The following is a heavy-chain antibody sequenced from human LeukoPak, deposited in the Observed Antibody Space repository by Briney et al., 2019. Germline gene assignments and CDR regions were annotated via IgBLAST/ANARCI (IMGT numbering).Heavy chain of an antibody. CDR1: GGSISSGGYY. CDR3: ARDVWNWYFDL. J-gene: IGHJ2*01. V-gene: IGHV4-30-2*01. D-gene: IGHD2-8*01. Sequence: SETLSLTCTVSGGSISSGGYYWSWIRQPPGKGLEWIGYIYHSGSTYYNPSLKSRVTISVDRSKNQFSLKLSSVTAADTAVYYCARDVWNWYFDLWGRGTLVTVSS. CDR2: IYHSGST.